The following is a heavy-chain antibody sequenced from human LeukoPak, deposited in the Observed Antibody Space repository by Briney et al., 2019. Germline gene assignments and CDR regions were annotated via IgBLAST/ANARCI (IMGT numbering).Heavy chain of an antibody. V-gene: IGHV4-30-4*01. D-gene: IGHD5-12*01. CDR3: AGRGYAMAY. CDR2: IHHSGTT. Sequence: SETLSLTCSVSGGSISGTDYYWSWIRQPPGKGLEWIGYIHHSGTTSYNPSLKSRITISVDPSMNQFSLKLTSMTAADTAVSYCAGRGYAMAYWGQGTLVTDSS. CDR1: GGSISGTDYY. J-gene: IGHJ4*02.